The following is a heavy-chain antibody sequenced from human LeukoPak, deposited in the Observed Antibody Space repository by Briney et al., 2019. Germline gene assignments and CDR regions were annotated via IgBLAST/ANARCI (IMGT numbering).Heavy chain of an antibody. Sequence: GGSLRLSCAASGFTFSSYAMSWVRQAPGKGLEWVSAISGSGGSTYYADSVKGRFTISRDNSKNTLYLQMNSLRAEDTVVYYCAKVDIVATISAAFDYWGQGTLVTVSS. CDR1: GFTFSSYA. CDR2: ISGSGGST. D-gene: IGHD5-12*01. V-gene: IGHV3-23*01. J-gene: IGHJ4*02. CDR3: AKVDIVATISAAFDY.